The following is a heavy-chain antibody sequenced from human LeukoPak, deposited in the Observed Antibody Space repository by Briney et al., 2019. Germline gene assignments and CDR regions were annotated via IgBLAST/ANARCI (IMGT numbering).Heavy chain of an antibody. Sequence: ASVKVSCKASGYTFTSYDVNWVRQATGQGLEWMGWMNPNSGNTGYAQKFQGRVTMTRDTSTSTVYMELSSLRSEDTAVYYCAREATSIAAAPQAFDYWGQGTLVTVSS. D-gene: IGHD6-13*01. CDR1: GYTFTSYD. CDR3: AREATSIAAAPQAFDY. V-gene: IGHV1-8*01. J-gene: IGHJ4*02. CDR2: MNPNSGNT.